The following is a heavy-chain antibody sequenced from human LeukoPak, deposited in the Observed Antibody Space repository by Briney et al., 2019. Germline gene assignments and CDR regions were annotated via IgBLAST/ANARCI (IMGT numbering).Heavy chain of an antibody. V-gene: IGHV3-53*01. D-gene: IGHD2-21*02. CDR3: ARAHIMVVTAFDI. Sequence: GGSLRLSCAVSGFTVSSNYMSWVRQAPGKGLEWVSVIYSGGSTYYAVSVKGRFTISRDKSKNTLYLQMNRLRAEDTAVYYCARAHIMVVTAFDIWGRGTMVTVSS. CDR2: IYSGGST. J-gene: IGHJ3*02. CDR1: GFTVSSNY.